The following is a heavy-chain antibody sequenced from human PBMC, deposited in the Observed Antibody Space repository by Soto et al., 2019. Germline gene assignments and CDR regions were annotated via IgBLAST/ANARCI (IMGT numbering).Heavy chain of an antibody. CDR2: IGTAGDT. Sequence: EVQLVESGGGLVQPGGSLRLSCAASGFTFSSYDMHWVRQATGKGLEWVSAIGTAGDTYYPGSVKGRFTISRENAKNFLYHKMTSRRAGDTALYYGARQGVADGMDVWDQGTTVTVSS. J-gene: IGHJ6*02. V-gene: IGHV3-13*01. D-gene: IGHD6-19*01. CDR1: GFTFSSYD. CDR3: ARQGVADGMDV.